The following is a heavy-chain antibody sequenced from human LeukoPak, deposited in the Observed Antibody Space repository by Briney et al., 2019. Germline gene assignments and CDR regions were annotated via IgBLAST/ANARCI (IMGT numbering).Heavy chain of an antibody. CDR2: IKQDGSVK. CDR3: SRWGQTSGYYYVDN. J-gene: IGHJ4*02. V-gene: IGHV3-7*01. Sequence: GGSLRLSCGASGFTLSSKWMTGVRQAPGWGLEWVASIKQDGSVKYYVDSVKGRFTISRDNARNSLSLQMNSLGVEDTAVYFCSRWGQTSGYYYVDNWGQGTLVTVSS. D-gene: IGHD5-12*01. CDR1: GFTLSSKW.